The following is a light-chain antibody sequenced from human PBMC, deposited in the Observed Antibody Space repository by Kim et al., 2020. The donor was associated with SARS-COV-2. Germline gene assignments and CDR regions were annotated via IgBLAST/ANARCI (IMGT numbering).Light chain of an antibody. Sequence: VSPGEKATLSWSASQSVSSNLAWYQQKPGQAPRLLIYGASTRATGIPARFSGSGSGTEFTLTISSLQSEDFAVYYCQQYNNWPITFGQGTRLEIK. CDR3: QQYNNWPIT. CDR2: GAS. CDR1: QSVSSN. J-gene: IGKJ5*01. V-gene: IGKV3-15*01.